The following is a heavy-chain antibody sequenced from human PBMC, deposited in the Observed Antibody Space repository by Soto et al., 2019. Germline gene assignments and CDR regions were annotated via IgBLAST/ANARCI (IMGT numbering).Heavy chain of an antibody. J-gene: IGHJ4*02. CDR2: ISYDGSNK. D-gene: IGHD2-21*02. CDR1: GFTFSSYG. CDR3: AKDSHIVVVTATTFDY. Sequence: PGGSLRLSCAASGFTFSSYGMHWVRQAPGKGLEWVAVISYDGSNKYYADSVKGRFTISRDNSKNTLYLQMNSLRAEDTAVYYCAKDSHIVVVTATTFDYWGQGTLVTVSS. V-gene: IGHV3-30*18.